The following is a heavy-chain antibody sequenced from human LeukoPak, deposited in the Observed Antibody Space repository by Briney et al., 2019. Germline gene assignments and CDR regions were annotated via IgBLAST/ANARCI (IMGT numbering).Heavy chain of an antibody. V-gene: IGHV1-18*01. D-gene: IGHD3-10*01. CDR1: GYTFITYG. CDR3: ARGRGSGSYYPRFDY. J-gene: IGHJ4*02. CDR2: ISAYSGIA. Sequence: ASVKVSCKASGYTFITYGISWVRQAPGQGLEWVGWISAYSGIANYAQKLQGRVTMTTDTSTSTAYMEWRSLRSDDTAVYYCARGRGSGSYYPRFDYWGQGTLVTVSS.